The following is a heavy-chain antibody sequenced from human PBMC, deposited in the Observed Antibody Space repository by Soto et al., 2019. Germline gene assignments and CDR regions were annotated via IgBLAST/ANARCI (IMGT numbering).Heavy chain of an antibody. V-gene: IGHV3-15*01. CDR2: IKSKTDGGTT. CDR1: GFTFSNAW. J-gene: IGHJ6*02. Sequence: PGGSLRLSCAASGFTFSNAWMSWVRQAPGKGLEWVGRIKSKTDGGTTDYAAPVKGRFTISRDDSKNTLYLQMNSLKTEDTAVYYCTTEGGQLELIPNYYYYYGMDVWGQGTTVTVSS. D-gene: IGHD1-1*01. CDR3: TTEGGQLELIPNYYYYYGMDV.